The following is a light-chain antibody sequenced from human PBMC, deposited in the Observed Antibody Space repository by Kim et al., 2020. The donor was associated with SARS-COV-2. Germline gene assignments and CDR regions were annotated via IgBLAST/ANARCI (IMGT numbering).Light chain of an antibody. CDR1: QSFSSH. CDR3: QQYNNWPALT. Sequence: VSPGKRATLSCRASQSFSSHFAWYQQKPGQAPRVLIYGASTRATCIPARFSGSGSGTEFTLTISSLQSEKFAVDYCQQYNNWPALTFGRGTKLEL. CDR2: GAS. V-gene: IGKV3-15*01. J-gene: IGKJ4*01.